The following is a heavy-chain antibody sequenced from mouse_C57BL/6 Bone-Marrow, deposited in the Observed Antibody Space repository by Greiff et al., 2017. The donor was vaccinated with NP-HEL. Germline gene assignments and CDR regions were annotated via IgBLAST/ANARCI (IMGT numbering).Heavy chain of an antibody. CDR2: IRSKSNNYAT. CDR3: VRHYGNWYFDV. D-gene: IGHD2-1*01. V-gene: IGHV10-1*01. Sequence: EVQVVESGGGLVQPKGSLKLSCAASGFSFNTYAMNWVRQAPGKGLEWVARIRSKSNNYATYYADSVKDRFTISRDDSESMLYLQMNNLKTEDTAMYYCVRHYGNWYFDVWGTGTTVTVSS. CDR1: GFSFNTYA. J-gene: IGHJ1*03.